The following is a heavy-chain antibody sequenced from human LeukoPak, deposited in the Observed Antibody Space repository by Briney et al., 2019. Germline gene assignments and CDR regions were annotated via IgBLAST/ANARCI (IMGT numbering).Heavy chain of an antibody. J-gene: IGHJ3*02. CDR3: AKDPLFSGSRSYYRTGVDAFDI. V-gene: IGHV3-23*01. CDR1: GVTFSTYA. CDR2: ISGSGGST. D-gene: IGHD3-10*01. Sequence: GGSLRLSCADSGVTFSTYAMRSVRQAPGKGLEWVSGISGSGGSTYYADSVKGRFTISRDNSKNTLYLQMNSLRDDDTAGYYWAKDPLFSGSRSYYRTGVDAFDIWGQGTMVTVSS.